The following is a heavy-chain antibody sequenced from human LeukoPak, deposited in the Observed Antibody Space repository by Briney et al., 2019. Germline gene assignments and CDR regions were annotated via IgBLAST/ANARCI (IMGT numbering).Heavy chain of an antibody. D-gene: IGHD6-19*01. CDR1: GFTFSSYG. J-gene: IGHJ4*02. Sequence: GGSLRLSCAASGFTFSSYGMHWVRQAPGKGLEWVAFIRYDGSNKYYADSVEGRFTISRDNSKNTLYLQMNSLRAEDTAVYYCAKDHRSGWYFEAWGQGTLVTVSS. CDR3: AKDHRSGWYFEA. CDR2: IRYDGSNK. V-gene: IGHV3-30*02.